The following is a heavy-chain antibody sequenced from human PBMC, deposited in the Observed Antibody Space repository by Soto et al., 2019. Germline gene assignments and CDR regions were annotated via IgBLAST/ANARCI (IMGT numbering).Heavy chain of an antibody. J-gene: IGHJ5*02. CDR3: ARVEDDYSNYQNWFDP. CDR2: IYYSGST. CDR1: GGSISSGGYY. Sequence: PSETLSLTCTVSGGSISSGGYYWSWIRQHPGKGLEWIGYIYYSGSTYYNPSLKSRVTISVDTSKNQFSLKLSSVTAADTAVYYCARVEDDYSNYQNWFDPWGQGTLVTVSS. D-gene: IGHD4-4*01. V-gene: IGHV4-31*03.